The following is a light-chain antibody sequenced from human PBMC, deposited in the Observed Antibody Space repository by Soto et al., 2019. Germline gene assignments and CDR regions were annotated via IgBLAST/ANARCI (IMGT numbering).Light chain of an antibody. CDR3: CSYAGSYTTYV. CDR1: SSDVGGYNY. V-gene: IGLV2-11*01. CDR2: DVS. J-gene: IGLJ1*01. Sequence: QSALTQPRSVSGSPGQSVTISCTGTSSDVGGYNYVSWYQQHPGKAPKLMIYDVSKRPSGVPDRFSGSKSGNTASLTISGLQAEDEPDYYCCSYAGSYTTYVLGTGTKVTVL.